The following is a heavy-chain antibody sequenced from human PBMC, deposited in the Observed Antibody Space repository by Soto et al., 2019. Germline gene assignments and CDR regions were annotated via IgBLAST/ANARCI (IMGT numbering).Heavy chain of an antibody. CDR3: AKIAGLVFMRPSGGSGSYLDY. CDR1: GFTFSSYG. D-gene: IGHD3-10*01. CDR2: ISYDGSNK. J-gene: IGHJ4*02. Sequence: GGSLRLSCAASGFTFSSYGMHWVRQAPGKGLEWVAVISYDGSNKYYADSVKGRFTISRDNSKNTLYLQMNSLRAEDTAVYYCAKIAGLVFMRPSGGSGSYLDYWGQGTLVTVSS. V-gene: IGHV3-30*18.